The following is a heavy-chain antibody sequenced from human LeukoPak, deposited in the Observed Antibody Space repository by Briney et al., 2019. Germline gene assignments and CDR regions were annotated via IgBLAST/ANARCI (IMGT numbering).Heavy chain of an antibody. CDR2: IYYSGDT. V-gene: IGHV4-31*03. CDR3: ARARYFGSGSYFDD. J-gene: IGHJ4*02. D-gene: IGHD3-10*01. CDR1: GGSISSGGYY. Sequence: SETLSLTCTVSGGSISSGGYYWSWIRQHPGKGLEWIGFIYYSGDTYFNPSLKSRVSISVDTSNNQFSLNLSSVTAADTAVYYCARARYFGSGSYFDDWGQGTLVTVSS.